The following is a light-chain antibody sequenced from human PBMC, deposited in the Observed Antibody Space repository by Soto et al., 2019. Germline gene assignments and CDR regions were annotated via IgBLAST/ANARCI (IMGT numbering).Light chain of an antibody. Sequence: DIVMTQSPDSLAVSLGERATIHCKSSQSVLYSAKNKNFLTWYQLKPGQPPKLLIYWASTRESGVPDRFTGSGSGTDFTLSISSLQAEDVAVYYCQQHYITPITFGQGTRLEIK. CDR2: WAS. J-gene: IGKJ5*01. CDR1: QSVLYSAKNKNF. CDR3: QQHYITPIT. V-gene: IGKV4-1*01.